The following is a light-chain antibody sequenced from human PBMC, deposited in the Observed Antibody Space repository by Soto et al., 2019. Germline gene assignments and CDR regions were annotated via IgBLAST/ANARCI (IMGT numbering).Light chain of an antibody. CDR1: QGISSY. CDR3: QQLNSYPRT. V-gene: IGKV1-9*01. Sequence: IQLTQSPSSLSASVGDRVTITCRASQGISSYLAWYQQQPGKAPKLLIYAASTLQSGVPSMFSGSGSGTDFTLSICSLQPEDFATYCCQQLNSYPRTFGGGTKVDIK. CDR2: AAS. J-gene: IGKJ4*01.